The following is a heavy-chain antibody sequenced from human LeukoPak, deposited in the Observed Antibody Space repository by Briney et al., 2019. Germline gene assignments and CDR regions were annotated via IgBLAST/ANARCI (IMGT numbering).Heavy chain of an antibody. V-gene: IGHV3-48*04. CDR1: GFTFSSYS. CDR2: ISSSSSTI. D-gene: IGHD3-22*01. Sequence: PGGSLRLSCAASGFTFSSYSMNWVRQAPGKGLEWVSYISSSSSTIYYADSVKGRFTISRDNAKNSLYLQMNSLRAEDTAVYYCARGRKVYYDSSGYYFDYWGQGTLVTVSS. CDR3: ARGRKVYYDSSGYYFDY. J-gene: IGHJ4*02.